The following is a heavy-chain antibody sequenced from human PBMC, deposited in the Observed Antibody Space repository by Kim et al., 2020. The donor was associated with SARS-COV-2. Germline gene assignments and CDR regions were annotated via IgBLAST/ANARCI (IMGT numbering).Heavy chain of an antibody. J-gene: IGHJ6*02. CDR3: TTAVGAAARGYYYYGMDV. D-gene: IGHD6-13*01. Sequence: KGRFTISRDDSKNTLYLQMNSLKTEDTAVYYCTTAVGAAARGYYYYGMDVWGQGTTVTVSS. V-gene: IGHV3-15*01.